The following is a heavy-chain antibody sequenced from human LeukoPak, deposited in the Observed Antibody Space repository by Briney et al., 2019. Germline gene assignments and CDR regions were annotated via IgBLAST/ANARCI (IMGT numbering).Heavy chain of an antibody. D-gene: IGHD3-3*01. J-gene: IGHJ6*03. CDR3: ARGQRVHVEWSYYMDV. V-gene: IGHV3-23*01. CDR1: GFTFSIYT. Sequence: GGPLRLSCASSGFTFSIYTMNWVRQAPGEGLEWILNISSSVDFTYNVDSVRDRFTIPRDNSKNTLYLQMNSLRAEDTAVYYCARGQRVHVEWSYYMDVWGKGTTVTVSS. CDR2: ISSSVDFT.